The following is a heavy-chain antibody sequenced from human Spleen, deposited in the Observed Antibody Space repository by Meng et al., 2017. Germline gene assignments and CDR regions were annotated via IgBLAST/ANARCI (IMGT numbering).Heavy chain of an antibody. V-gene: IGHV3-9*03. J-gene: IGHJ6*02. CDR2: ISWNSGSI. D-gene: IGHD4-17*01. Sequence: GGSLRLSCAASGFTFSSYSMNWVRQAPGKGLEWVSGISWNSGSIGYADSVKGRFTISRDNAKNSLYLQMNSLRAEDMALYYCATLGGATVTTHGYYYYGMDVWGQGTTVTVSS. CDR3: ATLGGATVTTHGYYYYGMDV. CDR1: GFTFSSYS.